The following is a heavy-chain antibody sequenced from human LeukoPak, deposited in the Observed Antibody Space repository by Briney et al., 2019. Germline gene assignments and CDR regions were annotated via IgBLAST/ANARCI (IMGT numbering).Heavy chain of an antibody. D-gene: IGHD4-11*01. CDR1: EGTFSSYA. CDR3: ARDMDDYSNSGSFHY. J-gene: IGHJ4*02. V-gene: IGHV1-69*05. Sequence: SVKVSCKASEGTFSSYAIRWVRQAPGQGLEWMGGIIPIFGTANYAQKFQGRVTITTDESTSTAYMELSSLRSEDTAVYYCARDMDDYSNSGSFHYWGQGTLVTVSS. CDR2: IIPIFGTA.